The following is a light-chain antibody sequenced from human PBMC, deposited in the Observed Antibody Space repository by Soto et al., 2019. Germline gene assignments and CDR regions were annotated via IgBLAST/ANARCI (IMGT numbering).Light chain of an antibody. CDR3: QQYGRAPQIT. J-gene: IGKJ3*01. CDR2: GTS. Sequence: EIVLTQSPGTLSLSPGERATLSCRASQPVISNYFAWYQHVPGQAPRLLIYGTSTRATGIPDRFGGSGSGTDFTLTISRLEPEDFAVYYCQQYGRAPQITFGPGTKVDFK. CDR1: QPVISNY. V-gene: IGKV3-20*01.